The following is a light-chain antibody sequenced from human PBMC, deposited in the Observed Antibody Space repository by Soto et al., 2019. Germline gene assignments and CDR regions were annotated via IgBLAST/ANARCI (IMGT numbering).Light chain of an antibody. CDR1: QSVSSN. J-gene: IGKJ5*01. CDR2: GAS. CDR3: QQRSNWPSIT. V-gene: IGKV3-11*01. Sequence: EIVMTQSPVTLSVSPGERATLSCRASQSVSSNLAWYQQKPGQAPSLLIYGASSRATGIPDRFSGSGSGTDFTLTISSLEPEDFAVYYCQQRSNWPSITFGQGTRLEIK.